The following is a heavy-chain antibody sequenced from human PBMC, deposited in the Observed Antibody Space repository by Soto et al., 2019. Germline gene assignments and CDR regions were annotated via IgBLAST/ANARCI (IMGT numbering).Heavy chain of an antibody. CDR2: INHSGST. V-gene: IGHV4-34*01. J-gene: IGHJ5*02. D-gene: IGHD3-10*01. Sequence: QVQLQQWGAGLLKPSETLSLTCAVYGGSFSGYYWSWIRQPPGKGLEWIGEINHSGSTNYNPSLKSRVTISVDTSKNQFSLKLSSVTAADTAVYYCARGPPPPGRMTMVRGVNWFDPWGQGTLVTVSS. CDR1: GGSFSGYY. CDR3: ARGPPPPGRMTMVRGVNWFDP.